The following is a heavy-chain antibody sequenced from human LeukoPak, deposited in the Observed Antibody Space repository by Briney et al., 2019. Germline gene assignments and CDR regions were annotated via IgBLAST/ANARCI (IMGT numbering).Heavy chain of an antibody. D-gene: IGHD6-13*01. V-gene: IGHV1-69*13. CDR3: ASFIAAGGY. CDR1: GGTFNNYA. Sequence: ASVKFSCKASGGTFNNYAINWVRQAPGQGLEWMGGIIPIFGTANYAQKFQGRVTITADESTSTAYMELSSLRSEDTAVYYCASFIAAGGYWGQGTLVSVSS. CDR2: IIPIFGTA. J-gene: IGHJ4*02.